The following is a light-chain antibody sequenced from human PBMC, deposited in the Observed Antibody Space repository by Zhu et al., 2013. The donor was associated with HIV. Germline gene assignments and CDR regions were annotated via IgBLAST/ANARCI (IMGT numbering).Light chain of an antibody. CDR2: DGS. V-gene: IGKV1D-13*01. CDR3: QQYDKYPWT. Sequence: AVQLTQSPSSLSASVGDRVTIACRASQGINTALAWYQQKPVKPPKLLIYDGSSLESGVPSRFSGSGSGTDFTLTINSLRPEDSATYYCQQYDKYPWTFGQGTRL. J-gene: IGKJ1*01. CDR1: QGINTA.